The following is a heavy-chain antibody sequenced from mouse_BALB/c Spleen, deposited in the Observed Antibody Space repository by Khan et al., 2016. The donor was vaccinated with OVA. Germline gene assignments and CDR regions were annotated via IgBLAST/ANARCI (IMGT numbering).Heavy chain of an antibody. Sequence: DLVKPGASVKLSCKASGYTFTSYWINWIKQRPGQGLEWIGRLAPGSGSSDYNELFKGPATLTVDTSSSTAYIQPRSLSSTDSAVYFWARSNYYGRSLYALDYWGQGTSVTVSS. J-gene: IGHJ4*01. CDR3: ARSNYYGRSLYALDY. CDR2: LAPGSGSS. V-gene: IGHV1S41*01. CDR1: GYTFTSYW. D-gene: IGHD1-1*01.